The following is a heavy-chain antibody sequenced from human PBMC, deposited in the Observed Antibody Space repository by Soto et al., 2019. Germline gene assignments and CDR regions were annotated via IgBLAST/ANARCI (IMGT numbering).Heavy chain of an antibody. CDR1: GFTFSSYD. CDR2: FSGSGGST. Sequence: EVQLLESGGGLVQPGGSLRLSCAASGFTFSSYDMSWVRQAPGKGLEWVSTFSGSGGSTYYADSVKGRFTISRDNSKNTLYLQLYSLRAEDTAVYYCAKAKGSLYFDYWGQGTLVTVSS. J-gene: IGHJ4*02. V-gene: IGHV3-23*01. CDR3: AKAKGSLYFDY.